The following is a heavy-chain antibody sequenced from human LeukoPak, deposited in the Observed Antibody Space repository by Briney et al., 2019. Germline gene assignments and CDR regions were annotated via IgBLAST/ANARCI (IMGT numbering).Heavy chain of an antibody. CDR1: GYTFSNYG. CDR3: ARDSGADYYDSSGNTP. D-gene: IGHD3-22*01. J-gene: IGHJ5*02. V-gene: IGHV1-18*01. CDR2: ISAYNGNT. Sequence: PGASVKVSCKTSGYTFSNYGISWVRQAPGQGLEWMGWISAYNGNTNYAQKLQGRVTMTTDTSTSTAYMELRSLRSDDTAVYYCARDSGADYYDSSGNTPWGQGTLVTVSS.